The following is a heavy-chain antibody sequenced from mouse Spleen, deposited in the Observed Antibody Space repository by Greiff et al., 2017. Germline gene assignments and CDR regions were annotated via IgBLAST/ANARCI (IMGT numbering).Heavy chain of an antibody. J-gene: IGHJ1*01. CDR1: GFTFSNYW. CDR2: IRLKSNNYAT. Sequence: DVMLVESGGGLVQPGGSMKLSCGASGFTFSNYWMNWVRQSPEKGLEWVAEIRLKSNNYATHYAESVKGRFTISRDDSKSSVYLQMNNLRAEDTGIYYCTSHRYDDRYFDVWGAGTTVTVSS. V-gene: IGHV6-6*02. CDR3: TSHRYDDRYFDV. D-gene: IGHD2-14*01.